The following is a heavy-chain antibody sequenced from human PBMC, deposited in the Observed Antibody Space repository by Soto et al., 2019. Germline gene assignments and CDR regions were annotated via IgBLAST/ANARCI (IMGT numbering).Heavy chain of an antibody. CDR3: ARDRLLHEFDY. V-gene: IGHV3-33*01. Sequence: SLRLSCAASGFTFSSYGMHWVRQAPGKGLEWVAVIWYDGSNKYYADSVKGRFTISRDNSKNTLYLQMNSLRAEDTAVYYCARDRLLHEFDYWGQGTLVTVSS. CDR1: GFTFSSYG. J-gene: IGHJ4*02. D-gene: IGHD2-21*02. CDR2: IWYDGSNK.